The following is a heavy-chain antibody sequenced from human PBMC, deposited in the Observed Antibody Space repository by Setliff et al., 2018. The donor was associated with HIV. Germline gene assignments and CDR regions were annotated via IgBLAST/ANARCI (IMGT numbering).Heavy chain of an antibody. CDR2: IYDSEST. CDR3: ARASSPYGDYNWFDP. V-gene: IGHV4-30-4*08. D-gene: IGHD4-17*01. J-gene: IGHJ5*02. Sequence: PSETLSLTCTVSGGSISSGDYYWSWIRQPPGKGLEWIGNIYDSESTYYNPSLKSRVTISVDTSKNHFSLKLNSVTAADTAVYYCARASSPYGDYNWFDPWGQGALVTVSS. CDR1: GGSISSGDYY.